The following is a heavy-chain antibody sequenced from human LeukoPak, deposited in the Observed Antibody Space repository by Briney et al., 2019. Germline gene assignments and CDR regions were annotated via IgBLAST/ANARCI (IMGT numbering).Heavy chain of an antibody. CDR2: IIPIFGTA. J-gene: IGHJ4*02. D-gene: IGHD4-17*01. Sequence: SVKVSCKASGYTFISYGISWVRQAPGQGLEWMGGIIPIFGTANYAQKFQGRVTITADESTSTAYMELSSLRSEDTAVYYCARVETDYGDYVPPPDWGQGTLVTVSS. V-gene: IGHV1-69*13. CDR3: ARVETDYGDYVPPPD. CDR1: GYTFISYG.